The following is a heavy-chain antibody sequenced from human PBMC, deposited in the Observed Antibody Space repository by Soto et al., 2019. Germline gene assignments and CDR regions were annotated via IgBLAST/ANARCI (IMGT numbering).Heavy chain of an antibody. D-gene: IGHD6-13*01. CDR3: AKDISLRGWVYLVVEY. J-gene: IGHJ4*02. CDR1: GFSFRSFW. V-gene: IGHV3-74*01. CDR2: VSPDGTIS. Sequence: EAQLAESGGGVVQRGGSLRVSCTASGFSFRSFWMHWVRQAPGKGLMWVARVSPDGTISDYAESVKGRFIVSRDNTKNSLHLQMNSLRAEDTAVYYCAKDISLRGWVYLVVEYWGQGTLVTVSP.